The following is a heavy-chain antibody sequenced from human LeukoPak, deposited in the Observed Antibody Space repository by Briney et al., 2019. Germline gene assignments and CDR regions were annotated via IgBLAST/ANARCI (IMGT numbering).Heavy chain of an antibody. CDR3: ARDVERTGGTYYYGSGSPRG. J-gene: IGHJ4*02. D-gene: IGHD3-10*01. Sequence: PGGSLRLSCAASGFTFSSYSMIWVRQAPGKGLEWVSYISTGSSTIYYADSVKGRFTISRDNAKNSLYLKMNSLRDEDTAVYYCARDVERTGGTYYYGSGSPRGWGQGTLVTVSS. CDR1: GFTFSSYS. V-gene: IGHV3-48*02. CDR2: ISTGSSTI.